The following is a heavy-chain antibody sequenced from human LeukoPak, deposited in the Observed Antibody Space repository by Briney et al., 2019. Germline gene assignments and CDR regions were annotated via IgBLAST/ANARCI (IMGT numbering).Heavy chain of an antibody. CDR3: ARGTAMVRGVVGYYYGMDV. Sequence: SETLSFNCTVSGGSSSSYYWSWIGKPPGKGLKGIGYIYYSGSTNYNPSLKSRVTISVDTSKNQFSLKLSSVTAADTAVYYCARGTAMVRGVVGYYYGMDVWGKGTTVTVSS. V-gene: IGHV4-59*01. CDR2: IYYSGST. CDR1: GGSSSSYY. J-gene: IGHJ6*04. D-gene: IGHD3-10*01.